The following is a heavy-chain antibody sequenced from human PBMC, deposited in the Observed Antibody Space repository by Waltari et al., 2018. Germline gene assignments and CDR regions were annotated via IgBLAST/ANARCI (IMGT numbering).Heavy chain of an antibody. D-gene: IGHD3-22*01. Sequence: QVQLQESGPGLVKPSETLSLTCAVSGYSISSGYYWGWIRQPPGKGLEWIGRIYHSGSTYYNPSSKSRVTISVDTSKNQFSLKLSSVTAADTAVYYCASSNDSSGYYYVDAFDIWGQGTMVTVSS. CDR1: GYSISSGYY. CDR2: IYHSGST. V-gene: IGHV4-38-2*01. CDR3: ASSNDSSGYYYVDAFDI. J-gene: IGHJ3*02.